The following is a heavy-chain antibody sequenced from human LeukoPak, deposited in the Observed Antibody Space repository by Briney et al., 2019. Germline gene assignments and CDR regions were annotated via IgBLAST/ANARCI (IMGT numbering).Heavy chain of an antibody. CDR1: GYSISSGYY. CDR3: ARDYGSGSSFDY. J-gene: IGHJ4*02. V-gene: IGHV4-38-2*02. Sequence: SETLSLTCTVSGYSISSGYYWGWIRQPPGKGLEWIGSIYHSGSTYYNPSLKSRVTISVDKSKNQFSLKLSSVTAADTAVYYCARDYGSGSSFDYWGQGTLVTVSS. D-gene: IGHD3-10*01. CDR2: IYHSGST.